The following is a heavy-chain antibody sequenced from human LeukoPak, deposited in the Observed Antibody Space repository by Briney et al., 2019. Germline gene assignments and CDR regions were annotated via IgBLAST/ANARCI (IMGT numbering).Heavy chain of an antibody. CDR1: GGSISSYY. Sequence: SETLSLTCTASGGSISSYYWSWIRQPPGKGLEWIGYIYYSGSTNYNPSLKSRVTISVDTSKNQFSLKLSSVTAADTAVYYCARGVVIEYYDSSGYYYYFDYWGQGTLVTVSS. CDR3: ARGVVIEYYDSSGYYYYFDY. D-gene: IGHD3-22*01. CDR2: IYYSGST. V-gene: IGHV4-59*01. J-gene: IGHJ4*02.